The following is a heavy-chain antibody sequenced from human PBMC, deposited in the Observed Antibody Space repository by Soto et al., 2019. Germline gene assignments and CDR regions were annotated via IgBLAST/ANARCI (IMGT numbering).Heavy chain of an antibody. Sequence: QVQLVESGGGVVQPGRSLRLSCAASGFTFSSYGMHWVRQAPGKGLEWVAVISYDGSNKYYADSVKGRFTISRDNSKNTLYLQMNSLRAEDTAVYYCAKDHDGDSGPYYYYGMDVWGQGTTVTVSS. J-gene: IGHJ6*02. CDR1: GFTFSSYG. CDR3: AKDHDGDSGPYYYYGMDV. D-gene: IGHD4-17*01. CDR2: ISYDGSNK. V-gene: IGHV3-30*18.